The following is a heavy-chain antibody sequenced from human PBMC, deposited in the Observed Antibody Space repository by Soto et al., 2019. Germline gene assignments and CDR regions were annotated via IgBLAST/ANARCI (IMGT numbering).Heavy chain of an antibody. V-gene: IGHV3-30*03. D-gene: IGHD3-3*01. CDR2: ISYDGRDK. CDR3: ARDRYSYYDFWSGSLPYYYYGMDV. CDR1: GFTFSSYG. Sequence: PGGSLRLSCAPSGFTFSSYGMHWVRQAPGKGLEWVAVISYDGRDKFYADSVKGRFTISRDNSKNTLYLQMNSLRAEDTSVYYCARDRYSYYDFWSGSLPYYYYGMDVWGQGTTVTVS. J-gene: IGHJ6*02.